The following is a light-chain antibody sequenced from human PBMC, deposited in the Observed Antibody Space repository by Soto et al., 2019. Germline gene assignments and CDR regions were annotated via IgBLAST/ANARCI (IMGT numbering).Light chain of an antibody. CDR3: QKYDSAPWT. V-gene: IGKV1-27*01. J-gene: IGKJ1*01. Sequence: DIPMTQSPSSLSASVGDRVTITCRASQAISSYLAWYQQKPGKVPKLLIYVASTLQSGVPSRFSGSGSGTDFTLTISSLQPDDVATYYCQKYDSAPWTFGQGTKVEIK. CDR1: QAISSY. CDR2: VAS.